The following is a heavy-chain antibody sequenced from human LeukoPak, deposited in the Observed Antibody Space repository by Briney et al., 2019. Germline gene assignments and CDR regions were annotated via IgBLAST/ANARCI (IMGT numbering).Heavy chain of an antibody. CDR1: RLTFSTSD. D-gene: IGHD1-26*01. Sequence: GGSLRLSCAASRLTFSTSDMNWVRQAPGRGLEWISYIAGSSSVIYYADSVKGRFTISRDNAKNSLYLQMNSLRADDTAVYYCARGGTYFFDHWGQGTLVTVSS. V-gene: IGHV3-48*01. J-gene: IGHJ4*02. CDR3: ARGGTYFFDH. CDR2: IAGSSSVI.